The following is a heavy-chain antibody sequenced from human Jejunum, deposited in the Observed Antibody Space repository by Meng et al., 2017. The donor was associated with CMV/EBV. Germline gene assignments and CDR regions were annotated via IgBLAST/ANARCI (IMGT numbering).Heavy chain of an antibody. V-gene: IGHV3-23*01. CDR2: ITDSGDYT. Sequence: AASGFTFNRYSMSWVRQAPGKGLEWVSSITDSGDYTGYAGSVKSRCTISRDNSNNLLYLQVDSLRAEDTAVYYCGKRSDFSSGWHDYWGQGTLVTVSS. J-gene: IGHJ4*02. D-gene: IGHD6-19*01. CDR1: GFTFNRYS. CDR3: GKRSDFSSGWHDY.